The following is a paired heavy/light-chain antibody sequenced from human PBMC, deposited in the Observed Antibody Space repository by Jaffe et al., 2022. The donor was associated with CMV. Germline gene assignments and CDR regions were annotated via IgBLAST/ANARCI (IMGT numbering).Light chain of an antibody. CDR1: QSVSGRY. V-gene: IGKV3-20*01. CDR2: GAS. J-gene: IGKJ1*01. Sequence: EIVLTQSPGTLSLSPGERATFSCRASQSVSGRYLAWYQQKPGQAPRLLIYGASNRATGIPDRFSGSGSGTDFTLTISRLEPEDFAVYYCHQYGTSPPWTFGQGTKVEVK. CDR3: HQYGTSPPWT.
Heavy chain of an antibody. J-gene: IGHJ6*03. Sequence: EVQLVQSGPEVKKPGESLKISCTGSGYNFATYWIGWVRQTPERGLEWMGIIYPDDSHTIYSPSFQGQVTISVDKSITTAYLQRTSLKASDTATYYCARVGGSYYSDYYMDLWGDGTTVTVSS. V-gene: IGHV5-51*01. CDR1: GYNFATYW. CDR3: ARVGGSYYSDYYMDL. CDR2: IYPDDSHT. D-gene: IGHD6-13*01.